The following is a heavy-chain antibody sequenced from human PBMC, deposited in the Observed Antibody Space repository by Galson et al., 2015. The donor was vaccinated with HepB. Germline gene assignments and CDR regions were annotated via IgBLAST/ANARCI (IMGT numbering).Heavy chain of an antibody. J-gene: IGHJ4*02. Sequence: SVKVSCKASGYTFTSYHMHWVRQAPGQGLEWMGIINPSGGSTSYAQKFQGRVTMTRDTSTSTVYMELSSLRSEDTAVYYCAREGFGELHFDYWGQGTLVTVSS. CDR2: INPSGGST. V-gene: IGHV1-46*01. CDR3: AREGFGELHFDY. CDR1: GYTFTSYH. D-gene: IGHD3-10*01.